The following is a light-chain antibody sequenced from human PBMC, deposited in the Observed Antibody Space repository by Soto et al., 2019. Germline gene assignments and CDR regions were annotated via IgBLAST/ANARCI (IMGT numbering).Light chain of an antibody. CDR1: QDIDNY. Sequence: IQVTQSPSSLSASVGESVTITCRASQDIDNYLNWYQHRPGEAPKLLIYAASYLETVVSTRFSGSGSGTDFSFTITSLRPEDSATYYCQQHETRPTMTFGQGTRLEI. CDR2: AAS. J-gene: IGKJ5*01. CDR3: QQHETRPTMT. V-gene: IGKV1-33*01.